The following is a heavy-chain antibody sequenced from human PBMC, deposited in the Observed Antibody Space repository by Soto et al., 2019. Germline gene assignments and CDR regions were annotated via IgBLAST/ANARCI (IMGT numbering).Heavy chain of an antibody. CDR1: GGSISSGGYY. Sequence: SETLSLTCTVSGGSISSGGYYWSWIRQHPGKGLEWIGYIYYSGSTYYNPSLKSRVTISVDTSNNQFSLKLSSVTAADTAVYYCARAYYDRSGYAVDPWGQGTLVTVSS. CDR3: ARAYYDRSGYAVDP. V-gene: IGHV4-31*03. D-gene: IGHD3-22*01. J-gene: IGHJ5*02. CDR2: IYYSGST.